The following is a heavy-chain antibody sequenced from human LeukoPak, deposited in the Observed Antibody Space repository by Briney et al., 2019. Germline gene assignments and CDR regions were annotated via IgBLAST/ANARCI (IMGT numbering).Heavy chain of an antibody. Sequence: ASVKVSCKASGYTFSSFGIGWVRQAPGQGLEWLGWTSVYNGKTQYAQNLQGRVTMTTDTSTSTAYMEMRSLRSDDTAVYYCARHQFCSGGTCYSNLDHWGQGTLVTVSS. CDR3: ARHQFCSGGTCYSNLDH. D-gene: IGHD2-15*01. V-gene: IGHV1-18*01. CDR2: TSVYNGKT. J-gene: IGHJ4*02. CDR1: GYTFSSFG.